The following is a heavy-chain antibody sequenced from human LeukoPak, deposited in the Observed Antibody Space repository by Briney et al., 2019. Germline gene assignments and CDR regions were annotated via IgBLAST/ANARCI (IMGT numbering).Heavy chain of an antibody. J-gene: IGHJ6*02. CDR1: GGTFSSYA. CDR2: IIPILGIA. D-gene: IGHD1-26*01. Sequence: ASVKVSCKASGGTFSSYAISWVRQAPGQGLEWMGRIIPILGIANYAQKFQGRVTITADKSTSTAYMELSSLRSEDTAVYYCARDGAGVGATYYYYYGMDVWGQGTTVTVSS. CDR3: ARDGAGVGATYYYYYGMDV. V-gene: IGHV1-69*04.